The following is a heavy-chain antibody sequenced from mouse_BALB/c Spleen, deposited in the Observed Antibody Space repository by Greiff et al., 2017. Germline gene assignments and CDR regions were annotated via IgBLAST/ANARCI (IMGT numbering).Heavy chain of an antibody. D-gene: IGHD2-1*01. V-gene: IGHV1S81*02. CDR1: GYTFTSYW. J-gene: IGHJ4*01. CDR2: INPSNGRT. CDR3: ARNGNYAMDY. Sequence: QVQLKQPGAELVKPGASVKLSCKASGYTFTSYWMHWVKQRPGQGLEWIGEINPSNGRTNYNEKFKSKATLTVDKSSSTAYMQLSSLTSEDSAVYYCARNGNYAMDYWGQGTSVTVSS.